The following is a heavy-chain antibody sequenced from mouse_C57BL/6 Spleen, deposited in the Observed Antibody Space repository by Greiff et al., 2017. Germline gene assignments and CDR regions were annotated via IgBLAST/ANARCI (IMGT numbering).Heavy chain of an antibody. CDR3: ARGDGYDGDYYAMDY. V-gene: IGHV5-17*01. CDR1: GFTFSDYG. J-gene: IGHJ4*01. D-gene: IGHD2-2*01. CDR2: ISSGSSTI. Sequence: EVQGVESGGGLVKPGGSLKLSCAASGFTFSDYGMHWVRQAPEKGLEWVAYISSGSSTIYYADTVKGRFTISRDNAKNTLFLQMTSLRSEDTAMYYCARGDGYDGDYYAMDYWGQGTSVTVSS.